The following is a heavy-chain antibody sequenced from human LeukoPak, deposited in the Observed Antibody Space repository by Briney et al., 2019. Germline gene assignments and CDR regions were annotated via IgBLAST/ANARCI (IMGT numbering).Heavy chain of an antibody. V-gene: IGHV1-2*02. Sequence: RASVTVSFKASGYTFTVYYMHWVRQAPGQGREWMGWINPNSGGTNYAQKFQGRVTMTRDTSISTAYMELSRLRSDDTAVYYCARVIVVVVAATPHGWFDHWGQGTLVTVSS. CDR3: ARVIVVVVAATPHGWFDH. D-gene: IGHD2-15*01. CDR1: GYTFTVYY. CDR2: INPNSGGT. J-gene: IGHJ5*02.